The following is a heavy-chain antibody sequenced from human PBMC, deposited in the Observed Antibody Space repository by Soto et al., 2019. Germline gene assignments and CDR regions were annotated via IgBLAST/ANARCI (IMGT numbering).Heavy chain of an antibody. CDR1: GYTFTGYY. Sequence: QVQLVQSGAEVKKPGASVKVSCKASGYTFTGYYMHWVRQAPGQGLEWMGWINPNSGGTNYAQKFQGWVTMNRDTSISTAYMELSRLRSEDTAVYYCARLGRIMTTVTMRDYWYFDLWGRGTLVTVSS. J-gene: IGHJ2*01. CDR3: ARLGRIMTTVTMRDYWYFDL. CDR2: INPNSGGT. V-gene: IGHV1-2*04. D-gene: IGHD4-17*01.